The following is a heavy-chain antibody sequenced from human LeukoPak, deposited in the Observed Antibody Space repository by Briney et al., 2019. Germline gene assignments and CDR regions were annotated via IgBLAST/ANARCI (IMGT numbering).Heavy chain of an antibody. D-gene: IGHD1-1*01. CDR3: AAVHKTPDAFDI. Sequence: ASVKVSCKASGYTFTSYGISWVRQAPGQGLEWMGWISAYNGNTNYAQKLQGRVTMTTDTSTSTAYMELRSLRSDDTAVYYCAAVHKTPDAFDIWGQGTMVTVSS. V-gene: IGHV1-18*01. J-gene: IGHJ3*02. CDR1: GYTFTSYG. CDR2: ISAYNGNT.